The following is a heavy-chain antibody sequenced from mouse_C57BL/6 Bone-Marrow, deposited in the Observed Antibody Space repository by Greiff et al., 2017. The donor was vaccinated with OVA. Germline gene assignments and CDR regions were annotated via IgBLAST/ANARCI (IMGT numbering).Heavy chain of an antibody. V-gene: IGHV1-64*01. CDR3: ARYYYGSSAYWYFDV. CDR2: IHPNSGST. Sequence: VPLQQPGAELVKPGASVTLSCKASGYTFTSYWMHWVKQRPGQGLEWLGMIHPNSGSTNYHEKFKSKATLTVDKSSSTADMQLSSLTSEDSAVYYCARYYYGSSAYWYFDVWGTGTTVTVSS. D-gene: IGHD1-1*01. J-gene: IGHJ1*03. CDR1: GYTFTSYW.